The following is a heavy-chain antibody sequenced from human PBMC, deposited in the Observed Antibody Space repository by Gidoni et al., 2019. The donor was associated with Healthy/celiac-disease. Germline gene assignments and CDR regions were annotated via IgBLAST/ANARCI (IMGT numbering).Heavy chain of an antibody. Sequence: EVQLLASGGGLVQPGGSLRLSCAASGFTFSSYAMSWVRQAPGKGLEWVSAISGSGVSTYYADSVEGRFTISRDNSKNTLYLQMNSLRAEDTAVYYCAKDPGLGELLPFDYWGQGTLVTVSS. CDR2: ISGSGVST. V-gene: IGHV3-23*01. CDR3: AKDPGLGELLPFDY. CDR1: GFTFSSYA. D-gene: IGHD1-26*01. J-gene: IGHJ4*02.